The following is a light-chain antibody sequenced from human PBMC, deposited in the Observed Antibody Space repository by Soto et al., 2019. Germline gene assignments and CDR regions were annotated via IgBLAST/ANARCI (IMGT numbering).Light chain of an antibody. V-gene: IGKV3-11*01. J-gene: IGKJ2*01. Sequence: EIVLTQSPATLSLSPGERATLSCRASQRVSSYLAWYQQKPGQAPRLLIYDASNRATGIPARFSGSGSGTDFTLTISILEPEDFAVYYCQQRSNWRYTFGQGTKLEIK. CDR2: DAS. CDR1: QRVSSY. CDR3: QQRSNWRYT.